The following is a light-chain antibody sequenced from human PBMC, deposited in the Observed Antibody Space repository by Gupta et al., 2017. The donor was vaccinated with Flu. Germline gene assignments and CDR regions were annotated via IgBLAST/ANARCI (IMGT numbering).Light chain of an antibody. CDR2: LGS. CDR3: MQALQTPLT. Sequence: DIVMTQSPLSLPVTPGEPASMSCRSSQSLLDSDGYIRVDWYVQKAGQSPQLLIYLGSSRASGVPDRFSGSGSGTDFTLGISRVEAEDVGVYYCMQALQTPLTFGQGTKVEIK. V-gene: IGKV2-28*01. J-gene: IGKJ1*01. CDR1: QSLLDSDGYIR.